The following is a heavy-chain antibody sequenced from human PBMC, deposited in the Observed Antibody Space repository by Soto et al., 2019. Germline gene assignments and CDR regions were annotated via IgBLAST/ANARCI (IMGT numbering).Heavy chain of an antibody. J-gene: IGHJ4*02. CDR1: GGSISSGGYS. V-gene: IGHV4-30-2*01. Sequence: QLQLQESGSGLVKPSQTLSLTCAVSGGSISSGGYSWSWIRQPPGKGLEWIGYIYHSGRTFYNPSLKSRVTITVDPSKHQFPLKLSSVTAADTAVYYCARAPADYGGNDPFDYWGQGTLVTVSS. D-gene: IGHD4-17*01. CDR2: IYHSGRT. CDR3: ARAPADYGGNDPFDY.